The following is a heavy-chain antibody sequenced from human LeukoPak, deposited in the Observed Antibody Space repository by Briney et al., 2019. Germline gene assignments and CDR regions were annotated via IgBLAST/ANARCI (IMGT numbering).Heavy chain of an antibody. Sequence: TGESLKISCKGSGYRFTNYWIGWVRQMPGKGLEWMGIIYPGDSDTRYSPSFQGQVTISADKSISTAYLQWSSLKASDTAMYYCARHPDEDDFWSGYLDYWGQGTLVTVSS. V-gene: IGHV5-51*01. CDR1: GYRFTNYW. D-gene: IGHD3-3*01. J-gene: IGHJ4*02. CDR3: ARHPDEDDFWSGYLDY. CDR2: IYPGDSDT.